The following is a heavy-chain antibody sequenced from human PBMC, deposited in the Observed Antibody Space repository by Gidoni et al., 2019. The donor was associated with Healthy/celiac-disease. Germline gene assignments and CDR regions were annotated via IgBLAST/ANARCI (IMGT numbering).Heavy chain of an antibody. CDR2: IYYSGST. CDR3: ARDVSRAPGHFDL. CDR1: VCSIRSGGYY. J-gene: IGHJ2*01. Sequence: QVQLQESGPGLLKPSQTLSLTCPFSVCSIRSGGYYWSWIRQHPGKGLEWIGYIYYSGSTYYNPSLKSRVTISVDTSKNQFSLKLSSVTAADTAVYYCARDVSRAPGHFDLWGRGTLVTVSS. D-gene: IGHD7-27*01. V-gene: IGHV4-31*03.